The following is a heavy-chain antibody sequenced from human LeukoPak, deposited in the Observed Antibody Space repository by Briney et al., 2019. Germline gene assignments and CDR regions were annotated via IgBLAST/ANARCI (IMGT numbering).Heavy chain of an antibody. V-gene: IGHV4-4*02. Sequence: PSGTLSLPCAVSGGSISSSNWWSWVRQPPGKGLEWIGEVYHSGSTNYNPSLKSRVTISVDKSKNQFSLKLSSVTAADTAVYYCARGVSRGVVVAAKQRAFDIWGQGTMVTVSS. J-gene: IGHJ3*02. CDR2: VYHSGST. CDR1: GGSISSSNW. D-gene: IGHD2-15*01. CDR3: ARGVSRGVVVAAKQRAFDI.